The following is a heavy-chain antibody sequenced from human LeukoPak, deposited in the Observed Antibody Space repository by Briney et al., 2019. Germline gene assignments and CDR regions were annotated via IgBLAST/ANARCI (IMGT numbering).Heavy chain of an antibody. CDR3: ATVFFDSSGYYTGWFDP. V-gene: IGHV1-69*13. J-gene: IGHJ5*02. CDR1: GGTFSSYA. CDR2: IIPIFGTA. Sequence: SVKVSCKASGGTFSSYAISWVRQAPGQGLEWMGGIIPIFGTANYAQKFQGRVTITADESTSTAYMELSSLRSEDTAVYYCATVFFDSSGYYTGWFDPWGQGTLVTVSS. D-gene: IGHD3-22*01.